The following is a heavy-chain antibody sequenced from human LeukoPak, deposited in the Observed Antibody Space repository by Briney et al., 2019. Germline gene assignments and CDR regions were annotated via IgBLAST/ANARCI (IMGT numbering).Heavy chain of an antibody. CDR2: ISGDGRDI. V-gene: IGHV3-74*01. CDR3: TREVNAFDI. Sequence: GGSLRLSCAASGFTFSSDWMHWVRHAPGKGLVWVTGISGDGRDIWYADSVKGRFTISRDNAKNTLYLQMNSVRVEDTAVYFCTREVNAFDIWGQGTTVTVSS. CDR1: GFTFSSDW. J-gene: IGHJ3*02.